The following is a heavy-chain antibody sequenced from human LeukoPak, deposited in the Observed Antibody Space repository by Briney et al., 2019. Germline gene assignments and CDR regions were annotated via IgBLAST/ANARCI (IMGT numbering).Heavy chain of an antibody. CDR2: ISGSGGST. CDR1: GFTFSSYA. CDR3: AKDFLAYSDEVVLDFDY. J-gene: IGHJ4*02. Sequence: PGGSLRLSCAASGFTFSSYAMSWVRQAPGVGLEWVSAISGSGGSTSYADPVKGRFTTSRDNSKTTLYLQMNSLRAEDTAVYYCAKDFLAYSDEVVLDFDYWGQGTLVTVSS. D-gene: IGHD4-17*01. V-gene: IGHV3-23*01.